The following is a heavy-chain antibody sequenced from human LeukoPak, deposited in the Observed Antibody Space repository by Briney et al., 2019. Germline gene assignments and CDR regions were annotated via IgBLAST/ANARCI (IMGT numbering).Heavy chain of an antibody. CDR1: GYTFTGYY. CDR2: INPNSGGT. J-gene: IGHJ6*02. D-gene: IGHD1-26*01. Sequence: ASVKVSCKASGYTFTGYYMHWVRQAPGQGLEWMGRINPNSGGTNYAQKFQGRVTMTRDTSISTAYMELSRLRSDDTAVYYCASPYSGSYYYYYGMDVWGQGTTVTVSS. CDR3: ASPYSGSYYYYYGMDV. V-gene: IGHV1-2*06.